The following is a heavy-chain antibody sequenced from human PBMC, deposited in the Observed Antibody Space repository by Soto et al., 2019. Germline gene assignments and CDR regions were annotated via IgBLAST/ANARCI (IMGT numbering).Heavy chain of an antibody. Sequence: QVQLVQSGAEVKKPGSSVKVSCKASGGTFSSYAISWVRQAPGQGLEWMGGIIPIFGTANYAQKFQGRVTITADKSTSTAYMELSSLRSEDTAVYYCARDRWVTAMVTLGYYYGMDVWGQGTTVTVSS. CDR1: GGTFSSYA. CDR3: ARDRWVTAMVTLGYYYGMDV. D-gene: IGHD5-18*01. J-gene: IGHJ6*02. CDR2: IIPIFGTA. V-gene: IGHV1-69*06.